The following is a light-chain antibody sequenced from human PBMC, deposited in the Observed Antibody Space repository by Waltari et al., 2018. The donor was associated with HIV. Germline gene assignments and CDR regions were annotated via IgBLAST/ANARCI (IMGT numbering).Light chain of an antibody. CDR1: QTVLYSANNKNY. Sequence: DIVMTQSPDSLAVSLGERATINCKSSQTVLYSANNKNYLAWYQHKPGQPPKLLIYWAATRESGVPDRFSGSGSGTDFTRTISSLQAEDVAVYYCQQYYSTPPTFGQGTRLEIK. CDR2: WAA. J-gene: IGKJ5*01. CDR3: QQYYSTPPT. V-gene: IGKV4-1*01.